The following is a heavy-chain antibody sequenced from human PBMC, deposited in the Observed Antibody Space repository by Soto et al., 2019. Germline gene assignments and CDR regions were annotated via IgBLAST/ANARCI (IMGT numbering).Heavy chain of an antibody. J-gene: IGHJ4*02. Sequence: EVQLVESGGGLVQPGRSLRLSCAASGFTFDDYAMHWVRQAPGKGLEWVSGISWNSGSIGYADSVKGRFTISRDNAKNSLYLQMNSLRAEDTALYYCATSKKTTVTIIFDYWGQGTLVTVSS. CDR3: ATSKKTTVTIIFDY. V-gene: IGHV3-9*01. CDR1: GFTFDDYA. D-gene: IGHD4-17*01. CDR2: ISWNSGSI.